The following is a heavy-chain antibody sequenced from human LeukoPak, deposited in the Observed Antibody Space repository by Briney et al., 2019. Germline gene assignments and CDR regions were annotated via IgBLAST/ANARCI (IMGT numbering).Heavy chain of an antibody. Sequence: GASVKVSCKSSGYTLSDYGFTWVRQAPGQGLEWMGWISAFNGKTNYAVRVQDRLTLTTDTSTNTTTLDLRGLRPDDTAMYYCARVGSSGEFDRWGQGTLLTVSS. CDR3: ARVGSSGEFDR. D-gene: IGHD6-13*01. CDR2: ISAFNGKT. V-gene: IGHV1-18*01. CDR1: GYTLSDYG. J-gene: IGHJ5*02.